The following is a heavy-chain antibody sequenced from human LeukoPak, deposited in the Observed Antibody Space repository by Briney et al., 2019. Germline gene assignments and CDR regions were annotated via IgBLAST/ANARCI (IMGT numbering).Heavy chain of an antibody. D-gene: IGHD3-22*01. CDR3: ARARDNYDISSFSVLDY. Sequence: PGRSVRLSCAASGFTFSTYGMHWVRQAPGKGLEWLAVIWYDGSNIYYADSVKGRFAISRDNSRNTLYLLLNSLRAEDTAVYYCARARDNYDISSFSVLDYWGQGTLVTVSS. J-gene: IGHJ4*02. CDR2: IWYDGSNI. CDR1: GFTFSTYG. V-gene: IGHV3-33*01.